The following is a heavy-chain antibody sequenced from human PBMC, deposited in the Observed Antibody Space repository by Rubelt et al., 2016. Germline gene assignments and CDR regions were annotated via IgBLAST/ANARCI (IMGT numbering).Heavy chain of an antibody. V-gene: IGHV3-74*02. Sequence: EVQLVESGGGLVQPGRSLRLSCAASGFTFDDYTMHWVRQAPGRGLVWVSRIDSDGNTTDYADSVKGRFTISRDNARNTLHLQMNSLRAEDTAMYYCARGFEGQRGLNYWGQGTLVTVSS. CDR3: ARGFEGQRGLNY. D-gene: IGHD3-9*01. J-gene: IGHJ4*02. CDR2: IDSDGNTT. CDR1: GFTFDDYT.